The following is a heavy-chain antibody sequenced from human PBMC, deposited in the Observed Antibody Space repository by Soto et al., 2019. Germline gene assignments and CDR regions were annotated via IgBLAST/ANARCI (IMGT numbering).Heavy chain of an antibody. V-gene: IGHV4-34*01. CDR3: VRDRADFSSTYYHYFSV. Sequence: SETLSLTCAVYGGSCSGYYWSWIRQPPGKGLEWIGEINHSGSTNYNPSLKSRVTMSMDMSKNQVSLNLTSVTAADTAVYYCVRDRADFSSTYYHYFSVWGRGTLVNVS. J-gene: IGHJ2*01. D-gene: IGHD6-13*01. CDR2: INHSGST. CDR1: GGSCSGYY.